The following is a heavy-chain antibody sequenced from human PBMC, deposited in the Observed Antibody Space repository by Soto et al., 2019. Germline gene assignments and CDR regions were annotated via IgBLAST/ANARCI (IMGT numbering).Heavy chain of an antibody. CDR3: GRGHQHGGNSAAFEF. D-gene: IGHD4-4*01. CDR1: GLTFSSST. Sequence: QVHLVQSGAEVKKPGSSVKVSCKASGLTFSSSTPTWVRQAPGQGPEWMGGIIPFFGSVDYAQKCQDRVTITAHVSTRTTYMELRSIRSVVTAVYYCGRGHQHGGNSAAFEFWGQGTGVTGSP. J-gene: IGHJ3*01. CDR2: IIPFFGSV. V-gene: IGHV1-69*12.